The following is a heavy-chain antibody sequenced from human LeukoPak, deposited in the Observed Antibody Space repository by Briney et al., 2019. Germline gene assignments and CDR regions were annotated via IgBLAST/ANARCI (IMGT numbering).Heavy chain of an antibody. Sequence: GGSLRLSCAASGFTFNTYEMNWVRQAPGKGLEWVSYISSSGSTIYYADSVKGRFTISRDNAKNSLYLQMNSLRAEDTAVYYCARKHSYGSGFDYWGQGTLVTVSS. CDR3: ARKHSYGSGFDY. D-gene: IGHD3-10*01. J-gene: IGHJ4*02. CDR2: ISSSGSTI. CDR1: GFTFNTYE. V-gene: IGHV3-48*03.